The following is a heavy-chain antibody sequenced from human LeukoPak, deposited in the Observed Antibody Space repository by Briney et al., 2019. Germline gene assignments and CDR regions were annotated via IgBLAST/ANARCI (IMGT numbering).Heavy chain of an antibody. J-gene: IGHJ4*02. Sequence: ASVKVSCKASGYTFTSYYMHWVRQAPGQGLEWMGIINPSGGSTSYAQKFQGRVTMTRDTSTSTVYMELSGLRSEDTAVYYCARDGAGRYCSGGSCYYFDYWGQGTLVTVSS. CDR2: INPSGGST. CDR3: ARDGAGRYCSGGSCYYFDY. D-gene: IGHD2-15*01. CDR1: GYTFTSYY. V-gene: IGHV1-46*01.